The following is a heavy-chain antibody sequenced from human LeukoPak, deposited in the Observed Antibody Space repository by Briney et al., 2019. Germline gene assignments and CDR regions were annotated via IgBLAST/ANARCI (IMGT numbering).Heavy chain of an antibody. D-gene: IGHD3-10*01. Sequence: GGSLRLSCAASGFAFSSYAMSWVRQAPGKGLEWVSAISGSGGSTYYADSVKGRFTISRDNSKNTLYLQMNSLRAEDTAVYYCAKETYYYGSGSYSPLDYWGQGTLVTVSS. CDR3: AKETYYYGSGSYSPLDY. CDR1: GFAFSSYA. J-gene: IGHJ4*02. CDR2: ISGSGGST. V-gene: IGHV3-23*01.